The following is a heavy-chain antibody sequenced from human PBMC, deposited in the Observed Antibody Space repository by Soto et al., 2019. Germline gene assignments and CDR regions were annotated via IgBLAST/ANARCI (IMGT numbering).Heavy chain of an antibody. CDR3: AGHEPFSSSWFDY. J-gene: IGHJ5*01. CDR2: IYYSGNT. V-gene: IGHV4-39*01. D-gene: IGHD6-13*01. CDR1: GGSISSGSYY. Sequence: QLQLQESGPGLVKPSETLSLTCTVSGGSISSGSYYRGWIRQPPGKGLEWIGSIYYSGNTYYNPSPKSRATISVDTAKDQFSLKRSSVTAADTAVYYLAGHEPFSSSWFDYWGQGSLVTVSS.